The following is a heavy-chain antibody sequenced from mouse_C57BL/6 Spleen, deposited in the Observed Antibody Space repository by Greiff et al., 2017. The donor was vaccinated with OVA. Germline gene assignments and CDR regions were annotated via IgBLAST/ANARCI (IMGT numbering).Heavy chain of an antibody. CDR2: IYPRDGST. CDR1: GYTFTDHT. J-gene: IGHJ1*03. V-gene: IGHV1-78*01. D-gene: IGHD1-1*01. Sequence: VQVVESDAELVKPGASVKISCKVSGYTFTDHTIHWMKQRPEQGLEWIGYIYPRDGSTKYNEKFKGKATLTADKSSSTAYMQLNSLTSEDSAVDVCARRITTDWYFDVWGTGTTVTVSS. CDR3: ARRITTDWYFDV.